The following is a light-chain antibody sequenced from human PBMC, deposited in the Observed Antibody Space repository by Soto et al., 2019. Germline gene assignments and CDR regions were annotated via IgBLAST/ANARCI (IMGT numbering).Light chain of an antibody. CDR2: GAS. J-gene: IGKJ2*01. CDR3: QQYGSFPYA. CDR1: QSVRNNY. V-gene: IGKV3-20*01. Sequence: IVLTQSPGTLSLSPGARATLSWRASQSVRNNYVAWYQQKGGQAPRLLIYGASNRATGTPDRFSGSGSGTEFSLTISRLEPEDFAVYSCQQYGSFPYAFGQGTKLEIK.